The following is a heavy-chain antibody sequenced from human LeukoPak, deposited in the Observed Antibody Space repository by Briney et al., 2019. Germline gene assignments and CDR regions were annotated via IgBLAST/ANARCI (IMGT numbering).Heavy chain of an antibody. D-gene: IGHD6-19*01. Sequence: GGSLRLSCAASGFTFSSYAMHWVRQAPGKGLEWVAVISSDGSNKYYADSVKGRFTISRDNSKNTLYLQVNSLRAEDTAVYYCATSPSSAWHQFDYWGQGTLVTVSS. CDR2: ISSDGSNK. CDR3: ATSPSSAWHQFDY. CDR1: GFTFSSYA. V-gene: IGHV3-30-3*01. J-gene: IGHJ4*02.